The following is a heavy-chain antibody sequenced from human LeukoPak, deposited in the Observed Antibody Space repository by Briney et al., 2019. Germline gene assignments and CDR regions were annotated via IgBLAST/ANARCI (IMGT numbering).Heavy chain of an antibody. CDR3: ARDQGYSSSGRGYFDY. CDR2: IHYSGST. V-gene: IGHV4-59*01. CDR1: GRSISSYY. D-gene: IGHD6-13*01. Sequence: SETLSLSCTVPGRSISSYYWSWIRQPPGKGLEWIGYIHYSGSTNYNPSLKSRVTISVDTSKKQFSLKLSSVTAADTAVYYCARDQGYSSSGRGYFDYWGQGTLVTVSS. J-gene: IGHJ4*02.